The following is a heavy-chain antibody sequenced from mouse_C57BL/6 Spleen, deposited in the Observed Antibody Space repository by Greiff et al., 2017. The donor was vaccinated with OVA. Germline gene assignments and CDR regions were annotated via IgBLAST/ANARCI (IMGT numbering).Heavy chain of an antibody. V-gene: IGHV5-4*03. D-gene: IGHD1-1*01. CDR1: GFTFSSYA. CDR2: ISDGGSYT. Sequence: EVKLMESGGGLVKPGGSLKLSCAASGFTFSSYAMSWVRQTPEKRLEWVATISDGGSYTYYPDNVKGRFTISRDNAKNNLYLQMSHLKSEDTAMYYCASALYGSPYFDYWGQGTTLTVSS. CDR3: ASALYGSPYFDY. J-gene: IGHJ2*01.